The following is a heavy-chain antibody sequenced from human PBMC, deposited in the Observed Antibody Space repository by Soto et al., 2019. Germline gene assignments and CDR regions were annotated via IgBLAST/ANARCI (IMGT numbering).Heavy chain of an antibody. D-gene: IGHD3-22*01. V-gene: IGHV3-30-3*01. Sequence: PGGSLRLSCAASGFTFSSYAMHWVRQAPGKGLEWVAVISYDGSNKYYADSVKGRFTISRDNSKNTLYLQMNSLRAEDTAVYYCARDSGVRITMIVVVIIGGYFDYWGQGTLVTVSS. J-gene: IGHJ4*02. CDR2: ISYDGSNK. CDR3: ARDSGVRITMIVVVIIGGYFDY. CDR1: GFTFSSYA.